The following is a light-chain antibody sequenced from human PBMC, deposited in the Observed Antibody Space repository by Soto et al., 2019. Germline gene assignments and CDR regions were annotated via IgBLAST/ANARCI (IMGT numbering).Light chain of an antibody. CDR1: QSVSSN. V-gene: IGKV3-15*01. CDR3: QQYNNWPRA. Sequence: EILMTQSPATLSVSPGERATLSCGASQSVSSNLAWYQQKPGQAPRLLSYGASTRATGIPARLSGSGSGTEFTLTISSLQSEDFAVYYCQQYNNWPRAFGQGTKVEIK. CDR2: GAS. J-gene: IGKJ1*01.